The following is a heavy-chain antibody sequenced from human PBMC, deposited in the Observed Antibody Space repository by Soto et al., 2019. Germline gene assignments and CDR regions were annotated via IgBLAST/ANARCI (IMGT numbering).Heavy chain of an antibody. D-gene: IGHD1-26*01. CDR1: GGTFSTYS. CDR2: IIPIFGTA. Sequence: QVQLVQYGAEVKKPGSSVKVSCKTSGGTFSTYSIVWVRQAPGEGLEWMGGIIPIFGTANYAQKFQDRVTITADKSTNTAFMELSSLKSEDTAMYSCASSSGNNYGVGTNYYFDYWGQGTLVTVSS. CDR3: ASSSGNNYGVGTNYYFDY. V-gene: IGHV1-69*06. J-gene: IGHJ4*02.